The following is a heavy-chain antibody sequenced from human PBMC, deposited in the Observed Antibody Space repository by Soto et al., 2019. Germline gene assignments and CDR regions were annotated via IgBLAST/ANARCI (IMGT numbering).Heavy chain of an antibody. Sequence: QVQLQESGPGLVKPSETLSLTCTVSGGSFRSYYWSWVRQPPGKGLEWIGHIYYSGSTNYNPSLKSRVTISVDTSKKQFSLRLSSVTAADTAVYYCARDGFDILTGSSYPYFDYWGQGSLVTVSS. CDR3: ARDGFDILTGSSYPYFDY. D-gene: IGHD3-9*01. CDR1: GGSFRSYY. V-gene: IGHV4-59*01. CDR2: IYYSGST. J-gene: IGHJ4*02.